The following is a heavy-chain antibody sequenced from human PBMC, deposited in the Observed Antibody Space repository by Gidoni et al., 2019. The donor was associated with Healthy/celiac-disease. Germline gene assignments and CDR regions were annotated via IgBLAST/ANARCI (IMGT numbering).Heavy chain of an antibody. J-gene: IGHJ6*03. D-gene: IGHD1-26*01. CDR3: ASGSYYRIPYYYYYMDV. CDR1: GYTFTGYY. CDR2: INPNSGGT. V-gene: IGHV1-2*02. Sequence: QVQLVQSGAEVKKPGASVKVSCKASGYTFTGYYMHWVRQAPGQGLEWMGWINPNSGGTNYAQKFQGRVTMTRDTSISTAYMELSRLRSDDTAVYYCASGSYYRIPYYYYYMDVWGKGTTVTVSS.